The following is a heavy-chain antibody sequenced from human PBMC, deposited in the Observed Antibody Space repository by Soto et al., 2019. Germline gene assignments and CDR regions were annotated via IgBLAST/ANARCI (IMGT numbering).Heavy chain of an antibody. CDR3: AHRPSTAPGYFDS. D-gene: IGHD2-15*01. Sequence: QITLKESGPTLVKPTQTLTLTCSFSGSSLSTNGVGVAWIRQPPGKALEWLALIYWDDDRRYNPSLKSRLTITKDTAKNHVVLTMTDMDPVATATYYCAHRPSTAPGYFDSRGQGALVPVSS. CDR2: IYWDDDR. J-gene: IGHJ4*02. V-gene: IGHV2-5*02. CDR1: GSSLSTNGVG.